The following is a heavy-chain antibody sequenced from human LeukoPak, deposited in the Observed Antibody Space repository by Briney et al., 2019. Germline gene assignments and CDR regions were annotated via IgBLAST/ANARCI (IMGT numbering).Heavy chain of an antibody. CDR3: ARRTLADLGGYGWFDP. V-gene: IGHV5-51*01. Sequence: GESLKISCKGSGYSFTSYWIGWVRQMPGKGLEWMGIIYPGDSDTRYSPSFQGQVTFSADKSISTAYLQWSSLKASDTAMYYCARRTLADLGGYGWFDPWGQGTLVTVSS. CDR2: IYPGDSDT. D-gene: IGHD6-13*01. J-gene: IGHJ5*02. CDR1: GYSFTSYW.